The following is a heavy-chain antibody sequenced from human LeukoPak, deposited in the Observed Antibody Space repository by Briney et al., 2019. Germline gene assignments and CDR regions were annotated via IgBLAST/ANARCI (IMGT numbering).Heavy chain of an antibody. CDR3: ATYQTQRKREFVY. CDR1: GFIVSSNS. Sequence: GGSLRLSCAASGFIVSSNSMTWVRQAPGKGLEWVSVFYSGDSTTTYADSVKGRFIISRDNARNTLYLQMNSLRPEDTAVYYCATYQTQRKREFVYWGQGALVSVSS. J-gene: IGHJ4*02. V-gene: IGHV3-53*01. D-gene: IGHD2-2*01. CDR2: FYSGDSTT.